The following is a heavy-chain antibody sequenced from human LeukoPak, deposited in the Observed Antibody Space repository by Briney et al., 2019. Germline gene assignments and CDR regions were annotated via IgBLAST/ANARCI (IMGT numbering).Heavy chain of an antibody. Sequence: GGSLRLSCAASGFTFSSYAMSWVRQAPGKGLEWVSGISGSGGSTYYADSVKGRFTISRDNSKKTLYLQMNSLRAEDTAVYYCAREGSSGKFDYWGQGTLVTVSS. CDR2: ISGSGGST. D-gene: IGHD6-19*01. CDR3: AREGSSGKFDY. CDR1: GFTFSSYA. J-gene: IGHJ4*02. V-gene: IGHV3-23*01.